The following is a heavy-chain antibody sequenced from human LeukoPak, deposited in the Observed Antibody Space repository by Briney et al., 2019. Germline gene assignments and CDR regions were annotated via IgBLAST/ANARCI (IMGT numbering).Heavy chain of an antibody. Sequence: GGSLRLSCAASGFTFSIHAMSWVRQAPGKGLEWVSSISSSSDYIYYADSVKGRFTISRDNAKNSLYLQMNSLRAEDTAVYYCARVPYNSGSYGGTFDYWGQGTLVTVSS. V-gene: IGHV3-21*01. CDR3: ARVPYNSGSYGGTFDY. CDR1: GFTFSIHA. D-gene: IGHD1-26*01. CDR2: ISSSSDYI. J-gene: IGHJ4*02.